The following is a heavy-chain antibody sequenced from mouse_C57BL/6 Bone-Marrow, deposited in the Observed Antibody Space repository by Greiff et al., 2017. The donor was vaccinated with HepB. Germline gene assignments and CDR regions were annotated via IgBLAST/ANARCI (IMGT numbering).Heavy chain of an antibody. J-gene: IGHJ3*01. CDR3: ARYDYDDGGFAY. Sequence: QVQLQQPGAELVRPGSSVKLSCKASGYTFTSYWMHWVKQRPIQGLEWIGNIDPSDSETHYNQKFKDKATLTVDKSSSTAYMQLSSLTSEDSAVYYCARYDYDDGGFAYWGQGTLVTVSA. D-gene: IGHD2-4*01. V-gene: IGHV1-52*01. CDR1: GYTFTSYW. CDR2: IDPSDSET.